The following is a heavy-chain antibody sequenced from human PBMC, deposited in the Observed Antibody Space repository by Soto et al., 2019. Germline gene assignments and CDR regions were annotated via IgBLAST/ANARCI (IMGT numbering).Heavy chain of an antibody. D-gene: IGHD6-19*01. V-gene: IGHV3-30*04. Sequence: PGGSLRLSCAASGFTFSSYAMHWVRQAPGKGLEWVSVISYDGSNTYYADSVKGRFTISRDNSKNTLYLQMNSLRAEDTAVYYCANTAPRIVAEAVAGKGFDYWGQGTLVTVSS. J-gene: IGHJ4*02. CDR1: GFTFSSYA. CDR3: ANTAPRIVAEAVAGKGFDY. CDR2: ISYDGSNT.